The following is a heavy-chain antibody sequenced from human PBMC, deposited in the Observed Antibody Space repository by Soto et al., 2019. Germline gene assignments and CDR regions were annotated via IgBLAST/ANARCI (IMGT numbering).Heavy chain of an antibody. CDR3: ARLVVVAPVANA. D-gene: IGHD2-2*01. CDR2: SFYTGTT. Sequence: PSGTLSLTCSVSGFSINYNSYYWGWMRQPPGKGREWVGGSFYTGTTYYSPSLKDRVTISVDTSKNSSSLNLTSVTAAGTAVYFCARLVVVAPVANAWGQGAKVTVSS. V-gene: IGHV4-39*02. CDR1: GFSINYNSYY. J-gene: IGHJ5*02.